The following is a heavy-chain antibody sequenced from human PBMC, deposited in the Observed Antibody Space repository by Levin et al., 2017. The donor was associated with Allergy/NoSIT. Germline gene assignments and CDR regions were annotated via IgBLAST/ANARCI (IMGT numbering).Heavy chain of an antibody. D-gene: IGHD2-15*01. Sequence: PGGSLRLSCAASGFTFSSYAMSWVRQAPGKGLEWVSAISGSGGSTYYADSVKGRFTISRDNSKNTLYLQMNSLRAEDTAVYYCAKVSSDIVVVVAARSPPLGYYFDYWGQGTLVTVSS. CDR3: AKVSSDIVVVVAARSPPLGYYFDY. J-gene: IGHJ4*02. CDR1: GFTFSSYA. V-gene: IGHV3-23*01. CDR2: ISGSGGST.